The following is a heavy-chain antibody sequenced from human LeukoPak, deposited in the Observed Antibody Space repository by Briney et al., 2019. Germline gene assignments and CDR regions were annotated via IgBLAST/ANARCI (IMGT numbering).Heavy chain of an antibody. J-gene: IGHJ3*02. CDR2: IYTSGST. D-gene: IGHD3-22*01. CDR3: ARDPSPWYYYDSSGYRNGGEAFDI. Sequence: PSQTLSLTCTVSGCSISSGSYYWSWIRQPAGKGLEWIGRIYTSGSTNYNPSLKSRVTISVDTSKNQFSLKLSSVTAADTAVYYCARDPSPWYYYDSSGYRNGGEAFDIWGQGTMVTVSS. V-gene: IGHV4-61*02. CDR1: GCSISSGSYY.